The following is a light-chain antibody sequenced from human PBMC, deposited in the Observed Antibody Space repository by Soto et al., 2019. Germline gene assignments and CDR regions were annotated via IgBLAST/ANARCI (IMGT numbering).Light chain of an antibody. CDR2: EVS. Sequence: DVVMTQTPLSLSVAPGQPASISCKSSQSLLHITGETFLFWYLQKPGQSPQLLIYEVSTRVSGVPDTVSGSGSGTDFTLEISRVETDDVDIYYCMQSTQLPPTFGQGTRLGIE. CDR1: QSLLHITGETF. J-gene: IGKJ5*01. CDR3: MQSTQLPPT. V-gene: IGKV2D-29*02.